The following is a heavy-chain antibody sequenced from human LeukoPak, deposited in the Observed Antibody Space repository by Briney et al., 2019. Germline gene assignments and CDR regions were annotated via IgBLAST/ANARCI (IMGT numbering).Heavy chain of an antibody. V-gene: IGHV4-59*01. J-gene: IGHJ4*02. Sequence: SETLSLTCTVSGGSISTYYWNWIRHPPGKGLEWIGYIYYSGSTNYNPSLKSRVTISVDTSKNQLSLRLTSVTAADTAVYYCARKGSGWHTLEYWGQGTLVTVSS. CDR2: IYYSGST. CDR1: GGSISTYY. D-gene: IGHD6-19*01. CDR3: ARKGSGWHTLEY.